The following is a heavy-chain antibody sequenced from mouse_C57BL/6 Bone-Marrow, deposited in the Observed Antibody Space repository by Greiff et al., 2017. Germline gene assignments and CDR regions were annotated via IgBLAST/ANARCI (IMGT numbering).Heavy chain of an antibody. J-gene: IGHJ1*03. CDR2: ISYSGST. V-gene: IGHV3-8*01. D-gene: IGHD1-1*01. CDR3: ARLITTVVAPQYWYFDV. CDR1: GYSITSDY. Sequence: EVKLMESGPGLAKPSQTLSLTCSVTGYSITSDYWNWIRKFPGNKLEYMGYISYSGSTYYTPSLKSRISITRDTSKNQYYLQLNSVTTEDTATYYCARLITTVVAPQYWYFDVWGTGTTVTVSS.